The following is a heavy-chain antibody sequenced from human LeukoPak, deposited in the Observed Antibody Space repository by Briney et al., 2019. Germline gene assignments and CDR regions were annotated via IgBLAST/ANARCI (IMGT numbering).Heavy chain of an antibody. Sequence: GGSLRLSCAASGFTFSTYGIHWVRQAPGKGLEWVGLLSSGGINKHYADSVKGRFIISRDSSMNTLYLQMNSLGVEDTAVYYCARDHAGSGRAFDYWGQGTLVTVSS. V-gene: IGHV3-30*03. J-gene: IGHJ4*02. CDR2: LSSGGINK. CDR3: ARDHAGSGRAFDY. D-gene: IGHD2-15*01. CDR1: GFTFSTYG.